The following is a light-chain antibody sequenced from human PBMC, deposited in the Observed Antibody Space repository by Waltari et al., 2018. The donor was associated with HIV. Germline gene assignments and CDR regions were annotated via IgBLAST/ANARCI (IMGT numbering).Light chain of an antibody. Sequence: DIQMTQSPSSLSASVGARVTIPCRASQSISSYLNWYQQKPGKAPKVLIYAASRLQSGVPSRFSGSGSGTDFTLTISSLQPEDFATYYCQQSYSTPVTFGGGTKVEIK. CDR3: QQSYSTPVT. CDR2: AAS. J-gene: IGKJ4*01. CDR1: QSISSY. V-gene: IGKV1-39*01.